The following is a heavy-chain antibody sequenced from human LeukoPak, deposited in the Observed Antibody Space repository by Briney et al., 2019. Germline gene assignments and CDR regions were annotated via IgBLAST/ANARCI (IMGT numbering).Heavy chain of an antibody. D-gene: IGHD1-26*01. V-gene: IGHV1-2*02. CDR1: GYTFTGYY. Sequence: ASVKVSCKASGYTFTGYYMHWVRQAPGQGLEWMGWINPNSGGTIYAQKFQGRVTMTEDTSTDTAYMELSSLRSEDTAVYYCATDGKFHYYYYGMDVWGQGTTVTVSS. CDR3: ATDGKFHYYYYGMDV. J-gene: IGHJ6*02. CDR2: INPNSGGT.